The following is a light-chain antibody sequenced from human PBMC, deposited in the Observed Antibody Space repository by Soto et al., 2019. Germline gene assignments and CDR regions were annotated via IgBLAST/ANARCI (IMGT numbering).Light chain of an antibody. CDR1: QSVSSN. J-gene: IGKJ1*01. CDR2: DAS. CDR3: QQYNNCPRT. Sequence: EIVMTQSPATLSVSPGEGATLSCRASQSVSSNLAWYQLKPGQAPRLLIYDASTRATGIPARFSGSGSGTEFTLTSRSLQSEDFAVYYWQQYNNCPRTFGQGTKVEIK. V-gene: IGKV3-15*01.